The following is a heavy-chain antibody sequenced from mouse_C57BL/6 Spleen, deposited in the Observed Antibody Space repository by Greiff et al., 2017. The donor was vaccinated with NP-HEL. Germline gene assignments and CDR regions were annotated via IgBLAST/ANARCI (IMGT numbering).Heavy chain of an antibody. D-gene: IGHD2-4*01. Sequence: QVQLKESGPGLVQPSQSLSITCTVSGFSLTSYGVHWVRQSPGKGLEWLGVIWSGGSTDYNVAFISRLSISKDNSKSQVFFKMNSLQADDTAIYYCARKEGPMITTGDYAMDYWGQGTSVTVSS. CDR1: GFSLTSYG. CDR3: ARKEGPMITTGDYAMDY. V-gene: IGHV2-2*01. J-gene: IGHJ4*01. CDR2: IWSGGST.